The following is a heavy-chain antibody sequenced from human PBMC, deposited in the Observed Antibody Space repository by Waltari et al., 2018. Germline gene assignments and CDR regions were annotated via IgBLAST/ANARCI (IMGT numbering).Heavy chain of an antibody. D-gene: IGHD3-10*01. Sequence: EVQLLESGGGLVQPGGSLRLSCAASGFSFSNYAMSWVRQVPGKGWGGASAASDSGGSSYYADSGKGRFTISRDNSKNRLYLQMKYLSAEDTALYYCAKDLLPTGVFDYWGQGALVTVSS. CDR3: AKDLLPTGVFDY. CDR1: GFSFSNYA. CDR2: ASDSGGSS. J-gene: IGHJ4*02. V-gene: IGHV3-23*01.